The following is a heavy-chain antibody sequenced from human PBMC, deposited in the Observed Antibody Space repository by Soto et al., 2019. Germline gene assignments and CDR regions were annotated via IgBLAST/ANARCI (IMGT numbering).Heavy chain of an antibody. V-gene: IGHV3-23*01. CDR3: AKGLRGDFWSGYYQSEGWFDP. Sequence: GGSLRLSCAASGFTFSSYAMSWVRQAPGKGLEWVSAISGSGGSTYYADSVKGRFTISSDNSKNTLYLQMNSLRAEDTAVYYCAKGLRGDFWSGYYQSEGWFDPWGQGTLVTVSS. CDR1: GFTFSSYA. J-gene: IGHJ5*02. D-gene: IGHD3-3*01. CDR2: ISGSGGST.